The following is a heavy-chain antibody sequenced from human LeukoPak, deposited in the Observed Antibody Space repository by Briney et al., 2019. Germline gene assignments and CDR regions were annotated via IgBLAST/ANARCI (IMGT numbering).Heavy chain of an antibody. CDR3: ARGLSSSHEGIFDY. CDR2: ISAHNGNT. J-gene: IGHJ4*02. D-gene: IGHD6-13*01. Sequence: GASVKVSCKASGYTFSSYGISWVRQAPGQGLEWMGWISAHNGNTNYAQKLQGRVTMTTDTSTSTAYMELRSLRSDDTAVYYCARGLSSSHEGIFDYRGQGTLVTVSS. V-gene: IGHV1-18*01. CDR1: GYTFSSYG.